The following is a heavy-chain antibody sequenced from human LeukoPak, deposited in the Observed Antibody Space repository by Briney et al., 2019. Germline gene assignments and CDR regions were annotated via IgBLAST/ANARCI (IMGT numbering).Heavy chain of an antibody. CDR1: GGSISSGGYY. CDR2: IYYSGST. J-gene: IGHJ4*02. Sequence: SETLSLTCTVSGGSISSGGYYWSWIRQHPGKGLEWIGYIYYSGSTYYNPSLKSRVIISVDTSKNQFSLKLSSVTAADTAVYYCASRSLWSYYFDYWGQGTLVTVSS. CDR3: ASRSLWSYYFDY. D-gene: IGHD5-18*01. V-gene: IGHV4-31*03.